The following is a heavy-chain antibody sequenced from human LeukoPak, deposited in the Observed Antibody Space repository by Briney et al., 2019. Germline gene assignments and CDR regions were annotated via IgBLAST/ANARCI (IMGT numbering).Heavy chain of an antibody. V-gene: IGHV1-8*03. J-gene: IGHJ3*02. CDR3: ARGGQAAYAFDI. CDR2: MSPNSGNT. CDR1: GYTFTSYD. Sequence: ASVKVSCKASGYTFTSYDINWVRQATGQGLEWMGWMSPNSGNTGYAQKFQGRVTITRNTSISTAYMELSSLRSEDTAVYYCARGGQAAYAFDIWGQGTMVTVSS.